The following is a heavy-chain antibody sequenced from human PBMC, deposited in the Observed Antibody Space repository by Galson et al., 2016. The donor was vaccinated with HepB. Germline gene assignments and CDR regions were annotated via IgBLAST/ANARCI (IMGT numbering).Heavy chain of an antibody. V-gene: IGHV6-1*01. D-gene: IGHD6-19*01. CDR3: ARDGYTSGWHGAFEI. Sequence: GDSVSGTTIAWNWIRHSPSRGLEWLGRTYYRSKWYYDYAGSVKSRITINPDTSRNQFSLQLNSVTPEDTAVYYCARDGYTSGWHGAFEIWGQGTMVTVSS. CDR2: TYYRSKWYY. J-gene: IGHJ3*02. CDR1: GDSVSGTTIA.